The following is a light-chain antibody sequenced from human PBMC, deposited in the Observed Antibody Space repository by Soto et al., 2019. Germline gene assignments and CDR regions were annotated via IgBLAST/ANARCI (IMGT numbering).Light chain of an antibody. J-gene: IGKJ1*01. CDR3: QHDGTSPRT. V-gene: IGKV3-20*01. Sequence: EIVLTQSPGTLSLSPGDRATLSCRASQSISSSYLAWYQQKPGQPPRLLIYLASIRATGIPDRFTGSGSGTDFPPTIRRREPEDFAVYYCQHDGTSPRTFGQGTKVEIK. CDR1: QSISSSY. CDR2: LAS.